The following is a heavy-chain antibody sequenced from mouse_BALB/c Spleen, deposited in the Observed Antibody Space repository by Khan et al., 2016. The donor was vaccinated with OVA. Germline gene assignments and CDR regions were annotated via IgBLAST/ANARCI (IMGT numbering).Heavy chain of an antibody. CDR3: ARQPYYHYYIMDY. D-gene: IGHD2-10*01. V-gene: IGHV2-6-1*01. J-gene: IGHJ4*01. CDR2: IWSDGST. Sequence: QVQLKQSGPGLVAPSQSLSITCTISGFSLTNYGVHWVRQPPGKGLEWLVVIWSDGSTTYNSALKSRLTISKDNSKSQVFLKMNSLQTDDDAVYFCARQPYYHYYIMDYWGQGTSVTVSS. CDR1: GFSLTNYG.